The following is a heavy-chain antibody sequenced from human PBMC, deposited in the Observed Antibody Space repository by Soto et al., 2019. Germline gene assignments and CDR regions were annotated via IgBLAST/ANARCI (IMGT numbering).Heavy chain of an antibody. Sequence: SVKVSCKASGGTFSSYAISWVRQAPGQGLEWMGGIIPIFGTANYAQKFQGEMTMTTDTATSTAYMDLRSLRSDDTAVYYCARDGERDTGLNFYYYLHGMDAWGQGTRVTVSS. J-gene: IGHJ6*02. V-gene: IGHV1-69*05. CDR3: ARDGERDTGLNFYYYLHGMDA. D-gene: IGHD1-1*01. CDR1: GGTFSSYA. CDR2: IIPIFGTA.